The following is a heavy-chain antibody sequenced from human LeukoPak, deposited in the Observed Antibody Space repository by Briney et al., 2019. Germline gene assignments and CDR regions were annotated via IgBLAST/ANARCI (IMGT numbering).Heavy chain of an antibody. CDR2: INTNTGNP. V-gene: IGHV7-4-1*02. J-gene: IGHJ4*02. D-gene: IGHD2-21*02. Sequence: ASVTVSCKASGYTFTSYAMNWVRQAPGQGLEWMGWINTNTGNPTYAQGFTGRFVFSLDTSVSTAHLQISSLKAEDTAVYYCARAMLPEPYCGGDCYDPPFDYWGQGTLVTVSS. CDR1: GYTFTSYA. CDR3: ARAMLPEPYCGGDCYDPPFDY.